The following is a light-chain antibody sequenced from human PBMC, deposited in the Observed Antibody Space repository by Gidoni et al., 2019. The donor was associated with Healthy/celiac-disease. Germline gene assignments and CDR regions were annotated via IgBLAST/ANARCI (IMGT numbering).Light chain of an antibody. Sequence: QSVLTQPPSGAGAPGQRVTISCTGRSSNIGAGYDVHWYQQLPGTAPKLLIYGNSNRPSGVPDRFSGSKSGTSASLALPGLQAEDEADYYCQSYDSSLSGSVFGGGTKLTVL. V-gene: IGLV1-40*01. CDR1: SSNIGAGYD. CDR2: GNS. CDR3: QSYDSSLSGSV. J-gene: IGLJ2*01.